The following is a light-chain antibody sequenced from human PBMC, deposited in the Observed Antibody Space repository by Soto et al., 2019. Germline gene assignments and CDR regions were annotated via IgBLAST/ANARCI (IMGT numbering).Light chain of an antibody. CDR2: EDD. V-gene: IGLV6-57*04. CDR1: SGSIASNY. CDR3: QSYDADFVI. J-gene: IGLJ2*01. Sequence: NFMLTQPHSVSESPGKTVTISCTRTSGSIASNYVQWYQQRPGSAPTTLIYEDDQRPSGVPDRFSGSIDRSSNSASLTISGLQTEDEADYYCQSYDADFVIFGGGTKLTVL.